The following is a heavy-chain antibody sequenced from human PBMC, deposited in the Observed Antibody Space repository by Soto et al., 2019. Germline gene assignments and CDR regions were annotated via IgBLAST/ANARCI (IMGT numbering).Heavy chain of an antibody. CDR1: GFPMRTFF. CDR2: IFSSGYT. J-gene: IGHJ3*01. V-gene: IGHV4-4*07. Sequence: SETLSLTCTVSGFPMRTFFWTWIRQSPEKGLEWMGHIFSSGYTHYNPILKSRLTMSVDLSKSQFSLKLLSVTTADTAIYYCARDYRREGYRRVGGPDTIDVWGQGTMVTVSS. CDR3: ARDYRREGYRRVGGPDTIDV. D-gene: IGHD5-18*01.